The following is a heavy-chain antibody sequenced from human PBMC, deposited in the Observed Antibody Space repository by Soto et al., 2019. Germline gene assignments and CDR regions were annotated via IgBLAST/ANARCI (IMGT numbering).Heavy chain of an antibody. V-gene: IGHV4-39*01. CDR3: ARLYSNYFRSRPDNNWFDP. Sequence: SETLSLICTVSGGSISSSSYYWGWIRQPPGKGLEWIGSIYYSGSTYYNPSLKSRVTISVDTSKNQFSLKLSSVTAADTAVYYCARLYSNYFRSRPDNNWFDPWGQGTLVTVSS. CDR1: GGSISSSSYY. D-gene: IGHD4-4*01. CDR2: IYYSGST. J-gene: IGHJ5*02.